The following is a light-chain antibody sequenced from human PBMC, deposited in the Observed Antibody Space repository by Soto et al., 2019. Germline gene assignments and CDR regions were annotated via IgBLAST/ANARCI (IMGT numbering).Light chain of an antibody. CDR2: SNN. CDR1: SSNIGSNT. J-gene: IGLJ1*01. CDR3: GSWDSSLSAYV. V-gene: IGLV1-44*01. Sequence: QSVLTQPPSASGTPGQRVAISCSGSSSNIGSNTVNWYQQFPETAPKLLIYSNNQRPSGVPDRFSGSKSGTSATLGITGFQTGDEADYYCGSWDSSLSAYVFATGTKLTVL.